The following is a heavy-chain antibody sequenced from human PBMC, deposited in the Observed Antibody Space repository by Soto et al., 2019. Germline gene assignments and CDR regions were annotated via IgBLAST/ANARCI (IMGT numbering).Heavy chain of an antibody. Sequence: LRLSCAASGFTFSGSSMHWVRQASWKGLEWVGRIRSKANSYATAYAASVKGRFTISRDDSKNTAYLQMNSLKTEDTAVYYCTRHYDILTGYPYGMDVWGQGTTVTVSS. CDR2: IRSKANSYAT. CDR1: GFTFSGSS. V-gene: IGHV3-73*01. J-gene: IGHJ6*02. CDR3: TRHYDILTGYPYGMDV. D-gene: IGHD3-9*01.